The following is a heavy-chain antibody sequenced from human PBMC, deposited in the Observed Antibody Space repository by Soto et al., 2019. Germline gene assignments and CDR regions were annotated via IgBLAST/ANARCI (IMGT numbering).Heavy chain of an antibody. V-gene: IGHV3-53*01. Sequence: EVQLVEGGGGLIQPGGSLRLSCAASGFIVSSHYMSWVRQAPGKGLEWVSAIYSGGSIYYTDSVEGRFTISRDVSKNILYLQMNSLRADDTAVYYCARDRGDCSSVSCYGSFYYGMDVWGQGTTVIVS. CDR3: ARDRGDCSSVSCYGSFYYGMDV. D-gene: IGHD2-2*01. CDR1: GFIVSSHY. CDR2: IYSGGSI. J-gene: IGHJ6*02.